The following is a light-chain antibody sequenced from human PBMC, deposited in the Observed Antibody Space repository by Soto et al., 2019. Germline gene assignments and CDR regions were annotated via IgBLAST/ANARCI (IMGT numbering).Light chain of an antibody. V-gene: IGKV3-20*01. J-gene: IGKJ1*01. CDR1: QSVSSN. Sequence: EVVMTQSRDTLSVSPGERATLSCRDSQSVSSNLAWYHQKPGQAPRLLIYGASSRTTGIPDRFSGSGSGTDFTLTISRLEPEDFAVYYCQQYGSSGTFGQATKVDTK. CDR3: QQYGSSGT. CDR2: GAS.